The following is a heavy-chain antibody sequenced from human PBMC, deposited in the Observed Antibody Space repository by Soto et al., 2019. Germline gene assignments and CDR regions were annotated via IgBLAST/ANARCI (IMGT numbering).Heavy chain of an antibody. Sequence: QVQLQQWGAGLLKPSETLSLTCAVYGGSFSGYYWSWIRQPPGKGLEWIGEINHSGSTNYNPSLKSRVTISVDTSKNQFSRKLSSVTAADTAVYYCARGQGGVVGPAWRYFDLWGRGTLVTVSS. D-gene: IGHD2-21*02. CDR1: GGSFSGYY. V-gene: IGHV4-34*01. J-gene: IGHJ2*01. CDR2: INHSGST. CDR3: ARGQGGVVGPAWRYFDL.